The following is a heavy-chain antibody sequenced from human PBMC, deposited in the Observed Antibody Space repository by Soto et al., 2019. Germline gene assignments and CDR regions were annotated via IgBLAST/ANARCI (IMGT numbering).Heavy chain of an antibody. V-gene: IGHV1-18*01. Sequence: ASVTVSCKASGYTFTSYGISWVRQAPGQGLEWMGWISAYNGIANYAQKFQGGVTITADKSTSTAYMELSSLRSEDTAVYYCARDLKGGYSGYDFSPQGGVWGKGTTVTVSS. J-gene: IGHJ6*04. CDR1: GYTFTSYG. CDR2: ISAYNGIA. D-gene: IGHD5-12*01. CDR3: ARDLKGGYSGYDFSPQGGV.